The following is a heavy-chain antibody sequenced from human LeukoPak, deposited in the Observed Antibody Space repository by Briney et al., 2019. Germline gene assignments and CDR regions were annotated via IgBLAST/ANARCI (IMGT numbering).Heavy chain of an antibody. CDR2: FYPSGGGS. D-gene: IGHD3-22*01. Sequence: VASVQVSCKASGYTFTNYYMHWVRQAPGHGLVWMGIFYPSGGGSTFAQKFQGRVTMTRDTSTSTVYMELSSLTSEDTAVYYCARAYSGYSIDFWGQGTLVTVSS. J-gene: IGHJ4*02. V-gene: IGHV1-46*01. CDR1: GYTFTNYY. CDR3: ARAYSGYSIDF.